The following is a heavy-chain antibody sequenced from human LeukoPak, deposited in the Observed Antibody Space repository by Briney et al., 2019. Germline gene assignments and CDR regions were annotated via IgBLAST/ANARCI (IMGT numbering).Heavy chain of an antibody. D-gene: IGHD6-19*01. Sequence: PGGSLRLSCAASGFTFSSYWMHWVRQAPGKGLVWVSRINSDGSSTSYADSVKGRFTISRDNSKNTLYLQMNSLRAEDTAVYYCAGDRKEQWLVRRGGIDYWGQGTLVTVSS. J-gene: IGHJ4*02. CDR3: AGDRKEQWLVRRGGIDY. CDR1: GFTFSSYW. V-gene: IGHV3-74*01. CDR2: INSDGSST.